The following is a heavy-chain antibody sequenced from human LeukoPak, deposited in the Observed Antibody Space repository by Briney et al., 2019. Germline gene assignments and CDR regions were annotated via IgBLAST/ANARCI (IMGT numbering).Heavy chain of an antibody. CDR1: GFTLITYN. J-gene: IGHJ4*02. CDR2: ISSSSLYI. D-gene: IGHD3-10*01. Sequence: GGSLRLSCAASGFTLITYNMNWVRQAPGKGLEWVSSISSSSLYINYADSVKGRFTISRDNAKNALYLQMNSLRAEDTAVYYCAKDLHYGSADYWGQGTLVTVSS. V-gene: IGHV3-21*01. CDR3: AKDLHYGSADY.